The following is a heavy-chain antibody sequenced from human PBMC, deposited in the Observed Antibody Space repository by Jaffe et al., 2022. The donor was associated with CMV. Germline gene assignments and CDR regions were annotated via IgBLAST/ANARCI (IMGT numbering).Heavy chain of an antibody. D-gene: IGHD3-16*01. CDR3: AREGAPVNYYYYVDV. CDR1: GFTFRDYY. V-gene: IGHV3-11*06. Sequence: QVQLVESGGGLVKPGGSLRLSCAASGFTFRDYYMSWVRQAPGKGLEWVSSISDSSRYTNYADSVKGRFTISRDDARKSLYLQMNSLRVEDTAVYYCAREGAPVNYYYYVDVWGKGATVTVS. J-gene: IGHJ6*03. CDR2: ISDSSRYT.